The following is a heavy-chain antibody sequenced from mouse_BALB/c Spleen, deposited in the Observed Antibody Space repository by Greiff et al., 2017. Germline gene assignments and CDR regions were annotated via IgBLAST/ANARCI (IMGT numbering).Heavy chain of an antibody. J-gene: IGHJ2*01. D-gene: IGHD4-1*01. V-gene: IGHV1S22*01. CDR3: TRRGNWYFDY. CDR1: GYTFTSYW. CDR2: IYPGSGST. Sequence: LQQPGSELVRPGASVKLSCKASGYTFTSYWMHWVKQRPGQGLEWIGNIYPGSGSTNYDEKFKSKATLTVDTSSSTAYMQLSSLTSEDSAVYYCTRRGNWYFDYWGQGTTLTVSS.